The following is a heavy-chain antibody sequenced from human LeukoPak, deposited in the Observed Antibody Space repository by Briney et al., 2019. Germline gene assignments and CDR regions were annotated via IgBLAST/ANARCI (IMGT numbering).Heavy chain of an antibody. V-gene: IGHV1-18*01. Sequence: ASVKVSCKASGYTFTSYGISWVRQAPGQGLEWVGWISAYNGETNYVQKVQGRVTMTTDTSTSTAYMELRSLRSDDTAVYYCARTRPTVEGWGFDYWGQGTLVTVSS. D-gene: IGHD4-23*01. CDR2: ISAYNGET. J-gene: IGHJ4*02. CDR1: GYTFTSYG. CDR3: ARTRPTVEGWGFDY.